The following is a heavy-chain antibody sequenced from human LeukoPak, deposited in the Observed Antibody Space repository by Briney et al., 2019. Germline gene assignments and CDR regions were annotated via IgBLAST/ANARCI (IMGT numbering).Heavy chain of an antibody. D-gene: IGHD2-15*01. V-gene: IGHV3-30*18. CDR2: ISYDGSNK. CDR1: GFTFSSYG. Sequence: GGSLRLSCAASGFTFSSYGMHWVRQAPGKGLEWVAVISYDGSNKYYADSVKGRFTISRDNSKNTLYLQMNSLRAEDTAVYYCAKDFPPRHVVVAATPDYWGQETLVTVSS. J-gene: IGHJ4*02. CDR3: AKDFPPRHVVVAATPDY.